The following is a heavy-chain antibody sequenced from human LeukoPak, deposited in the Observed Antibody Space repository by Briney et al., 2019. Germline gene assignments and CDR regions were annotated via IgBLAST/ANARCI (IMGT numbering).Heavy chain of an antibody. CDR1: GFTFSSYG. CDR3: AKDLGGSFFDP. Sequence: QPGGSLRLSCAASGFTFSSYGMHWVRQAPGKGLEWVAVISYDGSNKYYADSVKGRFTISRDNSKNTLYLQINSLRAEDTAVYYCAKDLGGSFFDPWGQGTLVTVSS. CDR2: ISYDGSNK. D-gene: IGHD1-26*01. V-gene: IGHV3-30*18. J-gene: IGHJ5*02.